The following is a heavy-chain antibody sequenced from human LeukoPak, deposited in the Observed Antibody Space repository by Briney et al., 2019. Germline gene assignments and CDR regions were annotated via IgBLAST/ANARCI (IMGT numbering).Heavy chain of an antibody. CDR1: GFSISRSE. J-gene: IGHJ4*02. Sequence: GGSLRLSCVASGFSISRSEMNWVRQAPGKGLEWISYISTSAGTIHYADSVKGRFTISRDNAKNSVFLQMNSLRAEDTAVYYCARDQGGSYFRNIDFWGQGTLVTVSS. V-gene: IGHV3-48*03. CDR2: ISTSAGTI. D-gene: IGHD1/OR15-1a*01. CDR3: ARDQGGSYFRNIDF.